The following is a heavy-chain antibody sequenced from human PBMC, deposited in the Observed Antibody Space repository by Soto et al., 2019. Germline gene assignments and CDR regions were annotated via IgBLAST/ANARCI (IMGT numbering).Heavy chain of an antibody. D-gene: IGHD2-21*01. V-gene: IGHV1-69*06. CDR1: GGTFNNYA. Sequence: SVKVPCKYSGGTFNNYAITWVRQAPGQGLEGLGGIIPIFGTPQYAQRFQGRVTIPADKSSDTVYLELRADDAAVYYCARSEESGFYFYALDVWG. CDR3: ARSEESGFYFYALDV. CDR2: IIPIFGTP. J-gene: IGHJ6*02.